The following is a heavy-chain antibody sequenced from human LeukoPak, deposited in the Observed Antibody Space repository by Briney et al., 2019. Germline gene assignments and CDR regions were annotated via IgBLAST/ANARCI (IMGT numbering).Heavy chain of an antibody. Sequence: ASVKVSCKASGYTFTGYYMHWVRQAPGQGLEWMGWINPNSGGTNYAQKFQGRVTMTRHTSISTAYMELSRLRSDDTAVYYCARLDYGDYPLDYWGQGTLVTVSS. CDR1: GYTFTGYY. CDR2: INPNSGGT. CDR3: ARLDYGDYPLDY. J-gene: IGHJ4*02. D-gene: IGHD4-17*01. V-gene: IGHV1-2*02.